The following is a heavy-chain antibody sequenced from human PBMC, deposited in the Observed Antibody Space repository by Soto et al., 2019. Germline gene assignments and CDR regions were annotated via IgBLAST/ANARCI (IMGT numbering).Heavy chain of an antibody. CDR1: GGTFSSYA. J-gene: IGHJ4*02. Sequence: SVKVSCKASGGTFSSYAISWVRPAPGQGLEWMGGIIPIFGTANYAQKFQGRVTITADESTSTAYMELSSLRSEDTAVYYCARENQVGATRLFDYWGQGTLVTVSS. CDR3: ARENQVGATRLFDY. D-gene: IGHD1-26*01. CDR2: IIPIFGTA. V-gene: IGHV1-69*13.